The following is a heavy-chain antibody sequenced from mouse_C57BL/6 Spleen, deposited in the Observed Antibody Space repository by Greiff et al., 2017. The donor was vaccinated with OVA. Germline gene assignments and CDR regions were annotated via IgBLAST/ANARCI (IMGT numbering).Heavy chain of an antibody. D-gene: IGHD1-1*01. J-gene: IGHJ1*03. CDR2: IHPNSGST. Sequence: VQLQQPGAELVKPGASVKLSCKASGYTFTSYWMHWVKQRPGQGLEWIGMIHPNSGSTNYNEKFKSKATLTVDTSSRTAYMQRSSLTSEDSAVYYCARGVADWYFDVWGTGTTVTVSS. V-gene: IGHV1-64*01. CDR3: ARGVADWYFDV. CDR1: GYTFTSYW.